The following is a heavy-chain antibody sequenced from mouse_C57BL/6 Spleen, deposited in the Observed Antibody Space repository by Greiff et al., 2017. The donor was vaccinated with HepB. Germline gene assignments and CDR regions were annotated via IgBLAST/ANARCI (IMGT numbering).Heavy chain of an antibody. D-gene: IGHD2-5*01. J-gene: IGHJ4*01. CDR2: IYPGDGDT. CDR3: ARAPYYSNYYYAMDY. Sequence: LQESGPELVKPGASVKISCKASGYAFSSSWMNWVKQRPGKGLEWIGRIYPGDGDTNYNGKFKGKATLTADKSSSTAYMQLSSLTSEDSAVYFCARAPYYSNYYYAMDYWGQGTSVTVSS. V-gene: IGHV1-82*01. CDR1: GYAFSSSW.